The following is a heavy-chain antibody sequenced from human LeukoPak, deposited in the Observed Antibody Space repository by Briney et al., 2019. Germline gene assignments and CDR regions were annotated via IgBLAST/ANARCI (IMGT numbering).Heavy chain of an antibody. CDR2: IIPIFGTA. Sequence: SVKVSCKASGGTFSSYAISWVRQAPGQGLEWMGGIIPIFGTANYAQKFQGRVTMTEDTSTDTAYMELSSLRSEDTAVYYCATAGYCSSTSCYFGWFDPWGQGTLVTVSS. J-gene: IGHJ5*02. D-gene: IGHD2-2*01. V-gene: IGHV1-69*06. CDR1: GGTFSSYA. CDR3: ATAGYCSSTSCYFGWFDP.